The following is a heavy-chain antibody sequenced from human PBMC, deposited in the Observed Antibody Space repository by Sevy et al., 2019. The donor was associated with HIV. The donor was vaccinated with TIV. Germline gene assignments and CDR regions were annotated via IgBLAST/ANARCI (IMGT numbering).Heavy chain of an antibody. J-gene: IGHJ3*02. CDR3: TRQDSSASDI. Sequence: ASVKVSCKSSGYTFTGYYMHWVRQAPGQGLEWMGWINANNGGTNYAQRFQGRVTMTRDTSITTAYMELSRLTSDDTAVYHCTRQDSSASDIWGQGTVVTVSS. D-gene: IGHD2-15*01. V-gene: IGHV1-2*02. CDR2: INANNGGT. CDR1: GYTFTGYY.